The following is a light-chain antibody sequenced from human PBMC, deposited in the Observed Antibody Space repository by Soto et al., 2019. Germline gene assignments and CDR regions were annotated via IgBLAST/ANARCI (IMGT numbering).Light chain of an antibody. Sequence: EIVLTQSPGTLSLSPGERATLSCRASQSVTNNFLAWYQQKPGQAPRLLIYDAYIRATGIADRFSGSGSGADFTLTISRLEPEDFAVYYCQQYVTSPQFTSGPATRV. CDR1: QSVTNNF. J-gene: IGKJ3*01. CDR3: QQYVTSPQFT. CDR2: DAY. V-gene: IGKV3-20*01.